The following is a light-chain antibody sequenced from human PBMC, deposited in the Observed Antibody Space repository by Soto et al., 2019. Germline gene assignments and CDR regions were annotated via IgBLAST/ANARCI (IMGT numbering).Light chain of an antibody. V-gene: IGKV3-20*01. J-gene: IGKJ2*01. CDR3: LQYDSSPAT. CDR1: QSVSSNY. Sequence: ENVLTQSPGTLSLSPGERATLSCRASQSVSSNYLTWYQQKPGQAPGRLIYGASSRAADIPDRFSRSGSGTDFTLTLSGVVPEDLAVYCCLQYDSSPATFGQGTKLQIK. CDR2: GAS.